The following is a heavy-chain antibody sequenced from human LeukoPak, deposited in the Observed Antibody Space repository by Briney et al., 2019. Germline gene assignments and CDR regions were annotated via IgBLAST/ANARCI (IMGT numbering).Heavy chain of an antibody. V-gene: IGHV1-2*02. D-gene: IGHD3-3*01. Sequence: VASVKVSCKASGYTFTGYYMHWVRPAPGQGLAWMGWINPNSGGTNYAQKFQGRVTMTRDTSISTAYMELSRLRSDDTAVYYCARNEAYDFWSGYYYYFDYWGQGTLVTVSS. CDR2: INPNSGGT. J-gene: IGHJ4*02. CDR3: ARNEAYDFWSGYYYYFDY. CDR1: GYTFTGYY.